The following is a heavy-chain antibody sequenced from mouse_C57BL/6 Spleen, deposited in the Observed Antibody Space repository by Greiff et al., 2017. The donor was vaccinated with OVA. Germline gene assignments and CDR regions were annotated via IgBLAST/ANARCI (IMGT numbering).Heavy chain of an antibody. D-gene: IGHD1-1*01. CDR3: ARGYCGSRYYYAMDY. CDR1: GYTFTSYW. CDR2: IDPSDSET. J-gene: IGHJ4*01. V-gene: IGHV1-52*01. Sequence: QVQLQQPGAELVRPGSSVKLSCKASGYTFTSYWMHWVKQRPIQGLEWIGNIDPSDSETHYNQKFKDKATLTVDKSSSTAYMQLSSLASEDSAVYYCARGYCGSRYYYAMDYWGQGTSVTVSS.